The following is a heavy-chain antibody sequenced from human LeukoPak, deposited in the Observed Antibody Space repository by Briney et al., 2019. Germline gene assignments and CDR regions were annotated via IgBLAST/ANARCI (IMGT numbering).Heavy chain of an antibody. J-gene: IGHJ4*02. CDR3: ARDLNARNSYELGY. CDR1: EFTFSSYW. Sequence: GGSLRLSCAASEFTFSSYWMTWVRQAPGKGLEWVANIYRDGSEKYYVDSVKGRFTISRDNAKNSLFLQMNSLRAEDTAVYYCARDLNARNSYELGYWGQGTLVTVSS. V-gene: IGHV3-7*01. D-gene: IGHD5-12*01. CDR2: IYRDGSEK.